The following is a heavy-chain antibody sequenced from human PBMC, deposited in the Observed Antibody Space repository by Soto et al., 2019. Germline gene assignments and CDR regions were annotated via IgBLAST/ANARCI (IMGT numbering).Heavy chain of an antibody. V-gene: IGHV3-9*01. CDR3: AKGSGSYLPGPDIY. D-gene: IGHD3-10*01. J-gene: IGHJ4*02. Sequence: PGGSLRLSCAASGFTFDDYAMHWVRQAPGKGLEWVSGISWNSGSIGYADSVKGRFTISRDNAKNSLYLQMNSLRAEDTALYYCAKGSGSYLPGPDIYWGQGTLVTVSS. CDR1: GFTFDDYA. CDR2: ISWNSGSI.